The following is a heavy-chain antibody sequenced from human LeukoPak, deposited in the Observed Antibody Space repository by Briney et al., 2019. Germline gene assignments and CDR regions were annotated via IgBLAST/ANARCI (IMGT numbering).Heavy chain of an antibody. J-gene: IGHJ4*02. V-gene: IGHV3-53*01. D-gene: IGHD4-17*01. CDR2: IYSGGNT. Sequence: PGGSLRLSCAASGFTLSNAWMNWDSQAPGKGLEWVSFIYSGGNTHYSDSVKGRFTISRDNSKNTLYLQMNSLRAEDTAVYYCARRAGEYSHPYDYWGQGTLVTVSS. CDR3: ARRAGEYSHPYDY. CDR1: GFTLSNAW.